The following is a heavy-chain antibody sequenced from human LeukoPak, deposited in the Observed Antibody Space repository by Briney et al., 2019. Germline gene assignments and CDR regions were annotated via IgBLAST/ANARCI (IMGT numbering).Heavy chain of an antibody. Sequence: ASVKVFCKASGVTFSNFAITWVRQAPGQGPEWMGWISPYNGDRRDALKFQDRVTMTTDTSTTTAYMELRSLRSDDTAVYYCARLRLGELSLGFDPWGQGTLVTVSS. J-gene: IGHJ5*02. CDR2: ISPYNGDR. CDR3: ARLRLGELSLGFDP. V-gene: IGHV1-18*01. CDR1: GVTFSNFA. D-gene: IGHD3-16*02.